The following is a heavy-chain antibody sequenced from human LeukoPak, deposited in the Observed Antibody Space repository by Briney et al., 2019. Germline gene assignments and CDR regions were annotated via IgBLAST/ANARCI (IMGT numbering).Heavy chain of an antibody. CDR2: IYYSGST. V-gene: IGHV4-30-4*01. CDR3: ARDLRGTSAMDV. CDR1: GGSISSVDYY. Sequence: SETLSLTCTVSGGSISSVDYYWSWIRQPPGKGLEWIGYIYYSGSTYYNPSLKSRVTISVDTSKNQFSLKLSSVTAADTAVYYCARDLRGTSAMDVWGKGTTVTVSS. J-gene: IGHJ6*03. D-gene: IGHD2-2*01.